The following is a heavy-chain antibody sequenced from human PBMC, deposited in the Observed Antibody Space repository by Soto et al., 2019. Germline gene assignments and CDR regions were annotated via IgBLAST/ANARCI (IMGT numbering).Heavy chain of an antibody. CDR2: IYYTGSA. Sequence: PSETLSLTCSVSGTSISSSTYYWGWIRQPPGKGLEWIGTIYYTGSAYYAPSLKSRVTISVDTPKNQFSLKLTSVTAADTAVYYCARHRQRHFFDIDYWSQGTLVTVS. D-gene: IGHD3-22*01. V-gene: IGHV4-39*01. J-gene: IGHJ4*02. CDR3: ARHRQRHFFDIDY. CDR1: GTSISSSTYY.